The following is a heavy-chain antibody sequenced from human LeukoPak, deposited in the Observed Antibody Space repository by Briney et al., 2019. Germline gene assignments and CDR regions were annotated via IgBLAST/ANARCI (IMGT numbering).Heavy chain of an antibody. J-gene: IGHJ6*03. D-gene: IGHD1-26*01. CDR3: AKGRGWEASYYYYYMDV. Sequence: PGGSLRLSCAASGFTFSSYGMHWVSQAPGEGLEWVAFIRYDGSNKYYTDSLKGRFTISRDNSKNTLYLQMNSVRAEDTAVYYCAKGRGWEASYYYYYMDVWGKGTTVTIAS. V-gene: IGHV3-30*02. CDR2: IRYDGSNK. CDR1: GFTFSSYG.